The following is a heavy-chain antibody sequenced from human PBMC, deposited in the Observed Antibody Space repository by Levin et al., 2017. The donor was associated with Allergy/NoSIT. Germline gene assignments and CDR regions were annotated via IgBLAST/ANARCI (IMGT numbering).Heavy chain of an antibody. D-gene: IGHD4-23*01. V-gene: IGHV5-51*01. CDR2: IYPGDSDT. J-gene: IGHJ5*02. CDR3: ARTMTTVANWFDP. CDR1: GYSFTSYW. Sequence: GESLKISRKGSGYSFTSYWIGWVRQMPGKGLEWMGIIYPGDSDTRYSPSFQGQVTISADKSISTAYLQWSSLKASDTAMYYCARTMTTVANWFDPWGQGTLVTVSS.